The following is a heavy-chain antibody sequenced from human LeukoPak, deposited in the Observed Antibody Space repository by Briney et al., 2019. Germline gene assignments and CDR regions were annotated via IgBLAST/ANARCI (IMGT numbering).Heavy chain of an antibody. J-gene: IGHJ6*02. Sequence: GGSLRLSCAATGFTFSSYAMSLVGQAPGTVLHSVSAISGSGGSTYYADSVKGRFTISRDNSKNTLYLQMNSLRAEDTAVYYCAQEGYYYYGMDVWGQGTTVTVSS. CDR2: ISGSGGST. CDR3: AQEGYYYYGMDV. CDR1: GFTFSSYA. V-gene: IGHV3-23*01.